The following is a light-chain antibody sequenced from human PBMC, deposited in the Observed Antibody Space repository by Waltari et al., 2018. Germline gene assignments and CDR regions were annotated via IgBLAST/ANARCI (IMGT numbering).Light chain of an antibody. J-gene: IGKJ2*01. CDR1: QSVSSY. CDR3: QQRSSWPYT. Sequence: EIVLTQSPATLSLSPGERATLSCRASQSVSSYLAWYQQKPGQAPRLLIYDASNRATGIPARFSASGSGTDFTRTLSSLEPEDFAVYYCQQRSSWPYTFGQGTKLEIK. CDR2: DAS. V-gene: IGKV3-11*01.